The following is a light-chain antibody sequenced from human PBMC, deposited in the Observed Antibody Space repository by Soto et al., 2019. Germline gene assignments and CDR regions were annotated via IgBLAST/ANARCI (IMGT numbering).Light chain of an antibody. CDR2: DAS. J-gene: IGKJ1*01. Sequence: DIQMTQSPSPLSASVGDRVTITCRASQSVSTRLAWYQQKPGKAPKLLIYDASSLQTGVPSRFSGSGSGAEFTLTIGSLQPDDFATCYCQQYQSYSETFGHGTKVEIK. CDR3: QQYQSYSET. V-gene: IGKV1-5*01. CDR1: QSVSTR.